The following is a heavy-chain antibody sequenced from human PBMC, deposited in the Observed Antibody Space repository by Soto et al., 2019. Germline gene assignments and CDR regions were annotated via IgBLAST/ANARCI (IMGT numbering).Heavy chain of an antibody. J-gene: IGHJ6*02. CDR3: AREDYDFWSGYNYYYYGMDV. V-gene: IGHV4-30-4*01. CDR2: IYYSGST. D-gene: IGHD3-3*01. CDR1: GGSISSGDYY. Sequence: SETLSLTCTVSGGSISSGDYYWSWIRQPPGKGLEWIGYIYYSGSTYYNPSLKSRVTISVDTSKNQFSLKLSSVTAADTAVYYCAREDYDFWSGYNYYYYGMDVWGQGTTVTVSS.